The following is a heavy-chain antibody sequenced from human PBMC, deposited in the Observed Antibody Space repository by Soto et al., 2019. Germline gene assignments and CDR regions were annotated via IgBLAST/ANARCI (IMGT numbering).Heavy chain of an antibody. D-gene: IGHD3-9*01. CDR2: ISAYNGNT. Sequence: ASVKVSCKASGYTFTSYGISWVRQAPGQGLEWMGWISAYNGNTNYAQKLQGRVTMTTDTSTSTAYMELRSLRSDDTAVYYCARVIFYVFLPGPGGVNPYSGREVWGKGPPVTASS. CDR3: ARVIFYVFLPGPGGVNPYSGREV. CDR1: GYTFTSYG. J-gene: IGHJ6*03. V-gene: IGHV1-18*01.